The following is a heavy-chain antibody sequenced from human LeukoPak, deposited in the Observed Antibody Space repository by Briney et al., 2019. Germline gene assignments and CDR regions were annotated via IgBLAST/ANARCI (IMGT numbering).Heavy chain of an antibody. CDR1: GFTFSSYG. J-gene: IGHJ4*02. Sequence: GGSLRLSCAASGFTFSSYGMHWVRQAPGKGLEWVAFIRYDGSNKYYADSVKGRFTISRDNSKNTLYLQMNSLRAEDTAVYYCAKDTFPYGPGSKILPLGYWGQGTLVTVSS. CDR2: IRYDGSNK. CDR3: AKDTFPYGPGSKILPLGY. D-gene: IGHD3-10*01. V-gene: IGHV3-30*02.